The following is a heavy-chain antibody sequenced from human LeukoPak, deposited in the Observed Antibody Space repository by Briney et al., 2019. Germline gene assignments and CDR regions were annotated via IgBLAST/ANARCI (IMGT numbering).Heavy chain of an antibody. CDR1: GFTFNTYV. CDR3: ARLRLNYYFDY. D-gene: IGHD2-8*01. V-gene: IGHV3-23*01. J-gene: IGHJ4*02. Sequence: PGGSLRLSCAVSGFTFNTYVMSWVRQAPGKGLEWVSAISGSGGGTYYVASVKGRFTISRDNAKNSLYLQMNSLRAEDTAVFYCARLRLNYYFDYWGQGTLVTVSS. CDR2: ISGSGGGT.